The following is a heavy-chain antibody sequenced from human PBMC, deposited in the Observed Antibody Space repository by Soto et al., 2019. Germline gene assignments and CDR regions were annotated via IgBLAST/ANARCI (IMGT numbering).Heavy chain of an antibody. J-gene: IGHJ4*02. CDR2: VYYTGTT. V-gene: IGHV4-59*01. D-gene: IGHD6-13*01. Sequence: SETLSLTCTVSGGSISSYFYIWVRQPPGKGLEWIGSVYYTGTTDYNPSLKSRVTISVDTSKSQFSLNLRSVTAADTAVYYCARDLAAVPRAFDYWGRGTLVTVSS. CDR1: GGSISSYF. CDR3: ARDLAAVPRAFDY.